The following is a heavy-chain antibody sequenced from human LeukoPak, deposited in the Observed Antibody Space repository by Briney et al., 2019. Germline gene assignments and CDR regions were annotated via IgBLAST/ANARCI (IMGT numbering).Heavy chain of an antibody. CDR1: GFTVSSNY. J-gene: IGHJ5*02. D-gene: IGHD2-15*01. Sequence: GGSLRLSCAASGFTVSSNYMSWVRQAPGKGLEWVSVIYSGGSTYYADSVKGRFTISRDNSKNTLYLQMNSLRAEDTAVYYCARGEVALNWFDPWGQGTLVTVSS. V-gene: IGHV3-53*01. CDR3: ARGEVALNWFDP. CDR2: IYSGGST.